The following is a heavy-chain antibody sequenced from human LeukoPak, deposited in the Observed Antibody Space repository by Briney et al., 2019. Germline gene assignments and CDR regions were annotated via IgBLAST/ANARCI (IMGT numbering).Heavy chain of an antibody. Sequence: GGSLRLSCAASGFTFRNSYMSWLRQAPGKGLEWVAYMNHDGSDQSHVDSVRGRFTISRDNAKNSLYLQMNSLRVEDTAVYYCARAAVYCSSSTCRTNFDSWGQGTLVTVSS. CDR1: GFTFRNSY. J-gene: IGHJ4*02. D-gene: IGHD2-2*01. CDR2: MNHDGSDQ. V-gene: IGHV3-7*01. CDR3: ARAAVYCSSSTCRTNFDS.